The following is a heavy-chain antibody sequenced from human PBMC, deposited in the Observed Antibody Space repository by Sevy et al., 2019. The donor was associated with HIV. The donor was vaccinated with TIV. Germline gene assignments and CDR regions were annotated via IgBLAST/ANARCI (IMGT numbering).Heavy chain of an antibody. CDR3: AKALAAAGTRYGMDV. D-gene: IGHD6-13*01. CDR2: IRYDGSNK. Sequence: GGSLRLSCAASGFTFSSYGMHWVRQAPGKGLEWVAFIRYDGSNKYYADSVKGRFTISRENSKNTLYLQMNSLRAEDTAVYYCAKALAAAGTRYGMDVWGQGTTVTVSS. J-gene: IGHJ6*02. CDR1: GFTFSSYG. V-gene: IGHV3-30*02.